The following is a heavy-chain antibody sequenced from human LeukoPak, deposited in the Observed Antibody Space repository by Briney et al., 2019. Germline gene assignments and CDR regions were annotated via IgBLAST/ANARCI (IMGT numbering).Heavy chain of an antibody. D-gene: IGHD4-17*01. V-gene: IGHV1-69*13. J-gene: IGHJ3*02. CDR1: GGTFSSYA. CDR2: IIPIFGTA. Sequence: ASVKVSCKASGGTFSSYAISWVRQAPGQGLEWMGGIIPIFGTANYAQKFQGRVTITADESTSTAYMELSSLRSEDTAVYYCASFSGPRGTYGDSGFPAFDIWGQGTMVTVSS. CDR3: ASFSGPRGTYGDSGFPAFDI.